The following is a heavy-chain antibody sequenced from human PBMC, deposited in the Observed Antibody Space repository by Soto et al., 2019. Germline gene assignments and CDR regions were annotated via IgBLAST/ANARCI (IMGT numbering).Heavy chain of an antibody. J-gene: IGHJ4*02. V-gene: IGHV1-69*13. CDR2: IIPLTETP. CDR1: GGTFSDYA. D-gene: IGHD3-22*01. CDR3: VRATYFSDSSGYTRCFDY. Sequence: SVKVSCKASGGTFSDYAISWVRQAPGHGLEWVGGIIPLTETPVYAQTVQGRLTITADEVTSAAYMELSTLRSDDTAVYYCVRATYFSDSSGYTRCFDYWGQGTLVTVSS.